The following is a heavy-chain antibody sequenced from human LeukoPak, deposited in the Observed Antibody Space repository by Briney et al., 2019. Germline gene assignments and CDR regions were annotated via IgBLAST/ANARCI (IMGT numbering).Heavy chain of an antibody. Sequence: GVSLRLSCAASGFTFSSYSMNWVRQAPGKGLEWGSSISSSSSYIYYADSVKGRFTISRDNAKNSLYLQMNSLRAEDTAVYYCARDLGRWLQSAAAFDIWGQGKMVTVSS. CDR3: ARDLGRWLQSAAAFDI. CDR2: ISSSSSYI. CDR1: GFTFSSYS. J-gene: IGHJ3*02. V-gene: IGHV3-21*01. D-gene: IGHD5-24*01.